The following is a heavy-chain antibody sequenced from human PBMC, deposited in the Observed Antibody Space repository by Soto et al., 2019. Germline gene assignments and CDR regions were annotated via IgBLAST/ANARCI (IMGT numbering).Heavy chain of an antibody. CDR1: GFTFSSYG. D-gene: IGHD6-19*01. Sequence: GGSLRLSCAASGFTFSSYGMHWVRQAPGKGLEWVAVIWYDGSNKYYADSVKGRFTISRDNSKNTLYLQMNSLRAEDTAVYYCARVRSSGPSYYYYYYMDVWGKGTTVTVSS. CDR2: IWYDGSNK. V-gene: IGHV3-33*01. CDR3: ARVRSSGPSYYYYYYMDV. J-gene: IGHJ6*03.